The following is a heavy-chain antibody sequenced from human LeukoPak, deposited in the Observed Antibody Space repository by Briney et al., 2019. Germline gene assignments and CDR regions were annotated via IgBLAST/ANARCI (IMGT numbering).Heavy chain of an antibody. CDR3: ARDGSTNSQNWLDP. J-gene: IGHJ5*02. V-gene: IGHV3-33*05. CDR1: RFIFSVYG. CDR2: MSYDENTE. Sequence: GGSLRLSCVASRFIFSVYGMHWVRQAPGKGLEWVAFMSYDENTEYYIDSVKGRFTISRDNSKNTLFLQLNNLRPEDTGVYYCARDGSTNSQNWLDPWGQGTLVIVSS. D-gene: IGHD2-8*01.